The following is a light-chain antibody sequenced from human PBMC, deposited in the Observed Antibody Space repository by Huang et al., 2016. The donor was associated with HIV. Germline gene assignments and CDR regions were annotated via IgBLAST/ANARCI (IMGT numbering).Light chain of an antibody. CDR2: AAS. V-gene: IGKV1-NL1*01. Sequence: DIQMTQSPSSLSASVGDRVTITCRASQGISNSLAWYQQKPGKAPKLLLYAASRLESGVPSRISGGGSGTDYTLTISSLQPEDFATYYCQQYYSTPQTFGQGTKVEIK. J-gene: IGKJ1*01. CDR1: QGISNS. CDR3: QQYYSTPQT.